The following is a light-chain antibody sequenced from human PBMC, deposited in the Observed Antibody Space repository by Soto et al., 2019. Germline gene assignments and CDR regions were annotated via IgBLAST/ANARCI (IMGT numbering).Light chain of an antibody. CDR2: INRDGSH. J-gene: IGLJ2*01. CDR3: QTWGTGIVI. CDR1: RGHSNYA. V-gene: IGLV4-69*01. Sequence: QPVLTQSPSASASLGASVKLTCTLSRGHSNYAIAWHQQQPEKGPRYLMKINRDGSHSKGDGIPNRFSGSSSGAERYLTISSLQSEDEADYYCQTWGTGIVIFGGGTELTVL.